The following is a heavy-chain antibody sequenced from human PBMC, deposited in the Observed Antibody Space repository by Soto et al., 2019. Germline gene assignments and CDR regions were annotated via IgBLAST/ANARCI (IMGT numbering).Heavy chain of an antibody. Sequence: SETLSLTCAVSGGSISGSYYYWGWRRQSPGNGPEWIGSVFYTGFTSYTASLDSRVSVYFVSSKYQLSFNVRGVSAAYAAVYYCATSQKGYNWNYFDHWGQGALVTVSS. CDR2: VFYTGFT. CDR3: ATSQKGYNWNYFDH. D-gene: IGHD1-20*01. J-gene: IGHJ4*02. CDR1: GGSISGSYYY. V-gene: IGHV4-39*01.